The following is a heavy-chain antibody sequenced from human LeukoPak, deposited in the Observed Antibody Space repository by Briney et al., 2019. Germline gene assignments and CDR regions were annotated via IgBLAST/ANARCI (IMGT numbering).Heavy chain of an antibody. Sequence: ASVKVSCKASGYTFTNSGISWVRQAPGQGLEWMGWISAHNGKTNNAQKFQGRVTMTTDTSTNTAYMELRSLRSDDTAVYYCARAPRGDVVVPDASTFDPWGQGTLVTVSS. J-gene: IGHJ5*02. CDR3: ARAPRGDVVVPDASTFDP. V-gene: IGHV1-18*01. CDR1: GYTFTNSG. CDR2: ISAHNGKT. D-gene: IGHD2-2*01.